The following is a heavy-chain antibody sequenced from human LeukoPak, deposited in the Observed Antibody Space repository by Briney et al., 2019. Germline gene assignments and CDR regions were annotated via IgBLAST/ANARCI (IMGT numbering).Heavy chain of an antibody. V-gene: IGHV4-30-2*01. J-gene: IGHJ2*01. CDR3: ARGVVVPAAILDWYFDL. D-gene: IGHD2-2*02. CDR2: IYHSGST. Sequence: PSQTLSLTCTVSGGSISSGGYYWSWIRQPPGKGLEWIGYIYHSGSTYYNPSLKSRVTISVDRSKNQFSLKLSSVTAADTAVYYCARGVVVPAAILDWYFDLWGRGTLVTVSS. CDR1: GGSISSGGYY.